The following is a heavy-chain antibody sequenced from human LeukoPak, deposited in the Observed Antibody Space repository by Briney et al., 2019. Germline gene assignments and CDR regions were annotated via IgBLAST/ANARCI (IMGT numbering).Heavy chain of an antibody. CDR2: ISSSSSPI. D-gene: IGHD2-2*01. V-gene: IGHV3-48*01. Sequence: GGSLRLSCAASGFTLSSYSMNWVRQAPGKGLEWVSFISSSSSPIYYADSVKGRFTISRDNAKNSLYLQMNSLRAEDTAVYYCARKYCSSTSCYFTNMDVWGKGTTVTVSS. CDR1: GFTLSSYS. J-gene: IGHJ6*03. CDR3: ARKYCSSTSCYFTNMDV.